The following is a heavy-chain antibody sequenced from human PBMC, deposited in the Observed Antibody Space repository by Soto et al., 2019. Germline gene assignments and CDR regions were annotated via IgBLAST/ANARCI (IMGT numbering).Heavy chain of an antibody. V-gene: IGHV1-18*01. J-gene: IGHJ4*02. CDR1: GYTFTSYG. D-gene: IGHD5-18*01. CDR3: ARVWRGYSYIGNDY. Sequence: ASVKVSCKASGYTFTSYGISWVRQAPGQGLEWMGWISAYNGNTNYAQKLQGRVTMTTDTSTSTAYMELRSLRSDDTAVYYCARVWRGYSYIGNDYWGQGTLVTVSS. CDR2: ISAYNGNT.